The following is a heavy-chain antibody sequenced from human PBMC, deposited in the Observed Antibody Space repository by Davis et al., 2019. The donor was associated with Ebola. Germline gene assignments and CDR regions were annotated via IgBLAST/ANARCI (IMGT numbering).Heavy chain of an antibody. CDR2: KFHSGTT. CDR1: GGSISSSSYY. CDR3: GRRGDYYYGMDV. D-gene: IGHD3-10*01. Sequence: SETLSLTCTVSGGSISSSSYYWGWIRQPPGKGLEWIGSKFHSGTTYSNPSLSSRLTISVDTSKSQFSLRLSSVTAADTAVYYCGRRGDYYYGMDVWGKGTTVTVSS. J-gene: IGHJ6*04. V-gene: IGHV4-39*01.